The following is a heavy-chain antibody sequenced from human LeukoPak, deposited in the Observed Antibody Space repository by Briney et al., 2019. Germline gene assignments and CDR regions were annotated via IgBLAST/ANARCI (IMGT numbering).Heavy chain of an antibody. Sequence: ASVKVSCKASGYTFTSYYMHWVRQAPGQGLEWMGIINPSGGSTSYAQKFQGRVTMTRDTSTSTVYMELSSLRSEDTAVYYRARAAVVGATLLHAFDIWGQGTMVTVSS. CDR3: ARAAVVGATLLHAFDI. CDR1: GYTFTSYY. D-gene: IGHD1-26*01. V-gene: IGHV1-46*01. CDR2: INPSGGST. J-gene: IGHJ3*02.